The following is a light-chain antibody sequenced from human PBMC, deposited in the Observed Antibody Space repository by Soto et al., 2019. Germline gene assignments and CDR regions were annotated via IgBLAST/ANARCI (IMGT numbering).Light chain of an antibody. CDR1: QSIRSW. CDR3: QQYNSYPWT. Sequence: DIQMTQSPSTLSASVGDRVSITCRASQSIRSWLAWYQQKPGKAPKVLIYDASSLESGVPSGFSGSGSGTEFTLTISSPQPDDFATYYCQQYNSYPWTFGQGTKVDIK. CDR2: DAS. V-gene: IGKV1-5*01. J-gene: IGKJ1*01.